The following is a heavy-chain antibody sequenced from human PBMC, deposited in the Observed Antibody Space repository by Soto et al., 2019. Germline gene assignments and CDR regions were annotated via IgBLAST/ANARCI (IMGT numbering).Heavy chain of an antibody. J-gene: IGHJ4*02. CDR1: GFTFSLYS. CDR3: VRARSTDSRPDY. D-gene: IGHD3-22*01. CDR2: TTSSSSYI. V-gene: IGHV3-21*01. Sequence: TGGSLRLSCAASGFTFSLYSMIWVRQAPGKGLEWVASTTSSSSYIYYEDSLKGRFTISRDNAKNSLFLQLDSLRAEDTAVYFCVRARSTDSRPDYWGQGTLVTVSS.